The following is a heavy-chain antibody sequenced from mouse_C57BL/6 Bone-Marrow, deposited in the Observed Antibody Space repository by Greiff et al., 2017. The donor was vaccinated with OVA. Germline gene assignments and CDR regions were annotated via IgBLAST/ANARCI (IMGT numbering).Heavy chain of an antibody. CDR1: GYAFSSSW. Sequence: VQLQQSGPELVKPGASVKISCKASGYAFSSSWMNWVKQRPGKGLEWIGRIYPGDGDTNYNGKFKGKATLTADKSSSTAYMQLSSLTSEDAAVYFWAYFNWYFDVWGTGTTVTVSS. CDR3: AYFNWYFDV. J-gene: IGHJ1*03. CDR2: IYPGDGDT. V-gene: IGHV1-82*01. D-gene: IGHD1-1*01.